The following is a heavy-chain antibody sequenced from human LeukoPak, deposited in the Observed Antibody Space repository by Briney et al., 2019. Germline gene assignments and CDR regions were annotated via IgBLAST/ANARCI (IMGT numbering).Heavy chain of an antibody. J-gene: IGHJ4*02. V-gene: IGHV3-23*01. Sequence: GGSLRLSCAASGFTFSSYAMSWVRQAPEKGLEWVSTISGSGGGTYYADSVKGRFTISRDDSKNTLYLQMNSLRAEDTAVYYCAKDRVCSSTSCYGNFDYWGQGTLVTVSS. CDR2: ISGSGGGT. CDR3: AKDRVCSSTSCYGNFDY. D-gene: IGHD2-2*01. CDR1: GFTFSSYA.